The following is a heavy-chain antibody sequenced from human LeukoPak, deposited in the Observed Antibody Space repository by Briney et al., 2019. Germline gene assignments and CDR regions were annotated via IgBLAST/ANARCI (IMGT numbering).Heavy chain of an antibody. CDR3: ARGYPGITIFGVVITTHFDY. CDR2: IYYSGST. Sequence: SETLSLTCTVSGGSISSGGYYWSWIRQHPGKGLEWIGYIYYSGSTYYNPSLKSRVTISVDTSKNQFSLKLSPVTAADTAVYYCARGYPGITIFGVVITTHFDYWGQGTLVTVSS. D-gene: IGHD3-3*01. J-gene: IGHJ4*02. CDR1: GGSISSGGYY. V-gene: IGHV4-31*03.